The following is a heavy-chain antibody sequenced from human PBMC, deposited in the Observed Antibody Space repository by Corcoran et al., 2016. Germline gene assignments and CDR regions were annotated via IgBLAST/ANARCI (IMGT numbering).Heavy chain of an antibody. D-gene: IGHD3-9*01. CDR3: ARMVSGSFADYYYGMDV. Sequence: QVTLKESGPVLVKPTETLPLTCTVSGFSLSNARMGVSWLRQPPGKALEWLAHIFSNDEKSYSTSLKSRLTISKDTSKSQVVLTMTNMDPVDTATYYCARMVSGSFADYYYGMDVWGQGTTVTVSS. CDR1: GFSLSNARMG. CDR2: IFSNDEK. J-gene: IGHJ6*02. V-gene: IGHV2-26*01.